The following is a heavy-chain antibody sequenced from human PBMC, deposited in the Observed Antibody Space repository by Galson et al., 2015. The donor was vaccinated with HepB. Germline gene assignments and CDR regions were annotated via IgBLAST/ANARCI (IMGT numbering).Heavy chain of an antibody. V-gene: IGHV7-4-1*02. CDR1: GYTFTSYA. Sequence: SVKVSCKASGYTFTSYAMNWVRQAPGQGLEWMGWINTNTGNPTYAQGFTGRFVFSLDTSVSTAYLQISSLKAEDTAVYYCARGHRIAAAAPLGYWGQGTLVTVSS. D-gene: IGHD6-13*01. CDR2: INTNTGNP. CDR3: ARGHRIAAAAPLGY. J-gene: IGHJ4*02.